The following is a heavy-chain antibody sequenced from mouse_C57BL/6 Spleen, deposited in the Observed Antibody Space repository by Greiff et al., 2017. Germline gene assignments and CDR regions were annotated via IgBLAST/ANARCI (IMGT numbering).Heavy chain of an antibody. Sequence: EVKLVESGEGLVKPGGSLKLSCAASGFTFSSYAMSWVRQTPEKRLEWVAYISSGGDYIYYADTVKGRFTISRDNARNTLYLQRSSLKSEDTAMYSCTRGYYGSPPFDYWGQGTTLTVSS. CDR3: TRGYYGSPPFDY. CDR1: GFTFSSYA. J-gene: IGHJ2*01. V-gene: IGHV5-9-1*02. D-gene: IGHD1-1*01. CDR2: ISSGGDYI.